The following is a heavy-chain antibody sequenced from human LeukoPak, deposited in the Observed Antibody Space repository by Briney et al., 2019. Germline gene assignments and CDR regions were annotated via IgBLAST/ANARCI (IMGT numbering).Heavy chain of an antibody. CDR3: ARDPRYCSSTSCFYYYYYMDV. Sequence: GASVKVSCKASGYTFTGYYMHWVRQAPGKGLEWMGIINPSGGSTSYAQKFQGRVTMTRDMSTSTVYMELSSLRSEDTAVYYCARDPRYCSSTSCFYYYYYMDVWGKGTTVTVSS. D-gene: IGHD2-2*01. J-gene: IGHJ6*03. CDR1: GYTFTGYY. CDR2: INPSGGST. V-gene: IGHV1-46*01.